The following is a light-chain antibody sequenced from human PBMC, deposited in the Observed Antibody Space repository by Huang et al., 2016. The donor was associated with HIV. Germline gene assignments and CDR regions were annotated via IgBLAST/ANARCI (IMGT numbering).Light chain of an antibody. CDR1: QSIGTW. CDR3: QQYNLFPYT. Sequence: DIQMTQSPSTLSASVGDRVTITCRASQSIGTWLAWYQQTPGKVPKLLIYKASTLESGVPSRFSGSGSGTEFTLTISSLQPDDFATYYCQQYNLFPYTFGQGTKLEIK. V-gene: IGKV1-5*03. CDR2: KAS. J-gene: IGKJ2*01.